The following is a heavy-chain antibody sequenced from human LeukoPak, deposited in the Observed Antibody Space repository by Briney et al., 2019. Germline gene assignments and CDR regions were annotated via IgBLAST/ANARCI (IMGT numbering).Heavy chain of an antibody. Sequence: SETLSLTCTVSGGSISSYYWSGIRQPPGKGLEWIGYIYNSGSTNYNPSLKSRVTISVDTSKNQFSLKLSSVTAADTAVYYCAKDGSGSYFNWFDPWGQGTLVTVSS. CDR2: IYNSGST. J-gene: IGHJ5*02. CDR1: GGSISSYY. D-gene: IGHD1-26*01. V-gene: IGHV4-59*01. CDR3: AKDGSGSYFNWFDP.